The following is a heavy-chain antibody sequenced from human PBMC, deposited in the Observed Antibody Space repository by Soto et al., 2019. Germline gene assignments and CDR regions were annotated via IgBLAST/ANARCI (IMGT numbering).Heavy chain of an antibody. CDR1: GFTFSSYA. CDR2: ISGSGGST. V-gene: IGHV3-23*01. Sequence: GGSLRLSCAASGFTFSSYAMSWVRQAPGKGLEWVSAISGSGGSTYYADSVKGRFTISRDNSKNTLYLQMNSLRAEDTAVYYCAKDHVYSSGWYGHLYYGRDVWGQGTTVTVSS. J-gene: IGHJ6*02. CDR3: AKDHVYSSGWYGHLYYGRDV. D-gene: IGHD6-19*01.